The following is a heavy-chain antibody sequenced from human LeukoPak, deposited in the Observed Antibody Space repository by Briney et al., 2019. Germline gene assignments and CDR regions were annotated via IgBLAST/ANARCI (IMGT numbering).Heavy chain of an antibody. CDR2: ISSSSSDI. D-gene: IGHD3-10*01. J-gene: IGHJ3*01. V-gene: IGHV3-21*01. CDR3: ARDWGVISDGFDR. Sequence: GGSLTLSCAASGFTFSSYSMNWVRQAPGKGLEWVSSISSSSSDIFYADSVKGRFTISRDNAKHSLYLQMNSLRVEDTAVYYCARDWGVISDGFDRWGQGTMVTVSS. CDR1: GFTFSSYS.